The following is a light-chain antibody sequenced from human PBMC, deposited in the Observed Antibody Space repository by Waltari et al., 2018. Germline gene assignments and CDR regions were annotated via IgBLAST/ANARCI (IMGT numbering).Light chain of an antibody. J-gene: IGLJ2*01. CDR2: GNS. V-gene: IGLV1-40*01. CDR3: QSYDSLIGSVI. Sequence: QSVLTQPPSVSGAPGQRITISCTWSSPNIWATSGSQWYQQLPGKAPKVLIYGNSNRPSGVPDRFSGSKSGTSASLAITGLQAEDEADYYCQSYDSLIGSVIFGGGTKLTVL. CDR1: SPNIWATSG.